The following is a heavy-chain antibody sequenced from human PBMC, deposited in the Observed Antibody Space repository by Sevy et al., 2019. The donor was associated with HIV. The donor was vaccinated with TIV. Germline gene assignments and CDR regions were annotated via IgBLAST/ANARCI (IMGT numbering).Heavy chain of an antibody. CDR2: FDPEDDET. V-gene: IGHV1-24*01. J-gene: IGHJ4*02. CDR3: ATTKDYYESSGDPFDY. D-gene: IGHD3-22*01. Sequence: ASVKVSCKVSGYTLSQLSMHWVRLAPGKGLEWMGSFDPEDDETIYAQKFQDRVTMTEDTSTNTAYMELRSLRFEDTAVYYCATTKDYYESSGDPFDYWGQGTLVTVSS. CDR1: GYTLSQLS.